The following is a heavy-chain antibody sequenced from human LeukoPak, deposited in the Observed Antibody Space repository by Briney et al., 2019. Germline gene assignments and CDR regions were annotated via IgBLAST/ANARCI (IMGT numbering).Heavy chain of an antibody. CDR3: ARDRGGYYDSSGYCVRFDP. Sequence: ASETLSLTCTVSGGSISSYYWSWIRQPPGKGLEWIVYIYYSGSTNYNPSLKSLVTISVETSKNQFSLQLSSVTAADTALHYSARDRGGYYDSSGYCVRFDPWGQGTLVTVSS. CDR1: GGSISSYY. J-gene: IGHJ5*02. V-gene: IGHV4-59*01. CDR2: IYYSGST. D-gene: IGHD3-22*01.